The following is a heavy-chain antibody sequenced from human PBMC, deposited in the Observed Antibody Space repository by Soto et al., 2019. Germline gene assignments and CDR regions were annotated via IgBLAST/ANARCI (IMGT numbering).Heavy chain of an antibody. CDR1: GGSISSYY. V-gene: IGHV4-59*08. Sequence: QVQLQESGPGLVKTSETLSLTCTVSGGSISSYYWSWIRQPPGKGLEWIGYIYYSGSTNYNPSLKSRVTISVDTSKNQFSLKLSSVTAADTAVYYCARHLDTVTTLFDYWGQGTLVTVSS. D-gene: IGHD4-17*01. J-gene: IGHJ4*02. CDR2: IYYSGST. CDR3: ARHLDTVTTLFDY.